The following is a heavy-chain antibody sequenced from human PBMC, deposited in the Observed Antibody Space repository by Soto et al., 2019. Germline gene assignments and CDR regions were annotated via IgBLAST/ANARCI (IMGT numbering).Heavy chain of an antibody. CDR2: ISSSSSYI. Sequence: PGGSLRLSCAASGFTFSSYSMNWVRQAPGKGLEWVSSISSSSSYIYYADSVKGRFTISRDNAKNSLYLQMNSLRAEDPAGYYWWRAPPNTEYYYYYMDVWGKGTTVTVSS. CDR3: WRAPPNTEYYYYYMDV. J-gene: IGHJ6*03. V-gene: IGHV3-21*01. CDR1: GFTFSSYS.